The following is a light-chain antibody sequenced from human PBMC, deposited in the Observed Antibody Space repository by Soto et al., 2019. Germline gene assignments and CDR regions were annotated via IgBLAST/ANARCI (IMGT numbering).Light chain of an antibody. V-gene: IGKV3-15*01. CDR3: QQRNNWPPIT. CDR2: GAS. Sequence: EIVLTQSPATLSVSPGERATLSCRASQSVGSNLAWFQQKPGQAPRLLIYGASTRATGVPARFSGSGSGTEFTLTISSLEPEDFAVYYCQQRNNWPPITFGQGTRLEI. CDR1: QSVGSN. J-gene: IGKJ5*01.